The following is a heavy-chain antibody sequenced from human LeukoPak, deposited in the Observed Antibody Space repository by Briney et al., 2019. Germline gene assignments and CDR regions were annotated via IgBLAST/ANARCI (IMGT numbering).Heavy chain of an antibody. J-gene: IGHJ4*02. D-gene: IGHD6-13*01. CDR2: IYASAST. CDR3: ARGGTTAGYFFDS. CDR1: GGSICTYS. Sequence: SETLSLTCTVHGGSICTYSSTWIRQPAGKRLEWIGRIYASASTNYNPSLKSRVTMSVDTSRDQFSLKLISVTAADTAIYFCARGGTTAGYFFDSWGQGALVTVSS. V-gene: IGHV4-4*07.